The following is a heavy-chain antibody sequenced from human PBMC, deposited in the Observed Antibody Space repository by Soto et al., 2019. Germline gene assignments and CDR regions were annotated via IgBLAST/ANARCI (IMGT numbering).Heavy chain of an antibody. J-gene: IGHJ3*02. Sequence: PGGSLRLSCAASGFTFSSYWMHWVRQAPGKGLVWVSRINSDGSSTSYADSVKGRFTISRDNAKSTLYLQMNSLRAEDTAVYYCARSGFSDPIAAAGTGAFDIWGQGTMVTVSS. V-gene: IGHV3-74*01. CDR1: GFTFSSYW. D-gene: IGHD6-13*01. CDR2: INSDGSST. CDR3: ARSGFSDPIAAAGTGAFDI.